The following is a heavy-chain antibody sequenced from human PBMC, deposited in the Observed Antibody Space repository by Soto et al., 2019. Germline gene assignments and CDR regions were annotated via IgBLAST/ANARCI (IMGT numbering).Heavy chain of an antibody. J-gene: IGHJ4*02. Sequence: GSLRLSFSVSGFIFSRYALPWVRQAPGKGLQYVASISSEGASTYYADSVKGRFIISRDNSKNTLYLQMSSLRAEDTAVDDCGKDRYVDYWGQGMLVTLSS. CDR2: ISSEGAST. CDR1: GFIFSRYA. V-gene: IGHV3-64D*06. CDR3: GKDRYVDY.